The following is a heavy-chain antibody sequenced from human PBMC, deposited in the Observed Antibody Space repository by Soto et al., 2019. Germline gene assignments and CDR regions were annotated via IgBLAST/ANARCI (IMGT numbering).Heavy chain of an antibody. V-gene: IGHV4-31*03. CDR3: ARGGIQLWLRAYFDY. J-gene: IGHJ4*02. CDR2: IYYSGST. Sequence: QVQLQESGPGLVKPSQTLSLTCTVSGGSISSGGYYWSWIRQHPGKGLEWIGYIYYSGSTYYNPSLKSRVTISVDTSKNQFSLKPSSVTAADTAVYYCARGGIQLWLRAYFDYWGQGTLVTVSS. CDR1: GGSISSGGYY. D-gene: IGHD5-18*01.